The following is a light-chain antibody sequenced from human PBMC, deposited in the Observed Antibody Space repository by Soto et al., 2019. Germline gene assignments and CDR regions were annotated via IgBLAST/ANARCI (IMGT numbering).Light chain of an antibody. CDR2: DAS. V-gene: IGKV1-33*01. J-gene: IGKJ1*01. CDR1: QEISNY. CDR3: QQYDNIPRT. Sequence: DIEMTQSPSSLSASVGDRVTITCQASQEISNYLNWYQQKAGKAPKLLIYDASNLETGVPSRFSGSGSGTDFTTTITTLQPEDIATYYCQQYDNIPRTFGQGTKVEIK.